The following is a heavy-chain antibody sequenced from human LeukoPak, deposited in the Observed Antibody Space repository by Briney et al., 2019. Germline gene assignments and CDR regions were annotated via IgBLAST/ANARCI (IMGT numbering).Heavy chain of an antibody. CDR1: GGTFSSYA. J-gene: IGHJ6*02. CDR2: IIPILGTA. Sequence: SVKVSCKASGGTFSSYAISWVRQAPGQGLEWMGGIIPILGTANYAQKFQGRVTITADESTSTAYMELSSLRSEDTAVYYCARTNILTGYYRPKPHYYGMDVWGQGTTVTVSS. V-gene: IGHV1-69*13. D-gene: IGHD3-9*01. CDR3: ARTNILTGYYRPKPHYYGMDV.